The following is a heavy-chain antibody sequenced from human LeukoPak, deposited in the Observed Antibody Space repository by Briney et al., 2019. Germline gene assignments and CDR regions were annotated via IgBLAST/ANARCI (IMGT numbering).Heavy chain of an antibody. CDR2: ISESGTVI. CDR1: GFALSNYE. Sequence: PGGSLRLFCAASGFALSNYEMKWVRQAPGKGLEWISDISESGTVIYYADSVKGRFTISRDNANNSLYLQMNSLRAEDTAIYYCAGAPTGDYYYYYYMDVWGKGTTVTVSS. D-gene: IGHD3-9*01. J-gene: IGHJ6*03. V-gene: IGHV3-48*03. CDR3: AGAPTGDYYYYYYMDV.